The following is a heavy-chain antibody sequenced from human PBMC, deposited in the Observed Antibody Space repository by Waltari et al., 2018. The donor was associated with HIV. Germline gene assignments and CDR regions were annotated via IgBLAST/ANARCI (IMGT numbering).Heavy chain of an antibody. CDR3: AKATSSITIFGIVIGYFDY. D-gene: IGHD3-3*01. CDR2: VKWNSANR. V-gene: IGHV3-9*01. CDR1: GFTFDEYA. J-gene: IGHJ4*02. Sequence: EVQLVESGGGLVQPGRSLRLSCATSGFTFDEYAMHWVRKAPENGLEWVSGVKWNSANRGYADSVKGRFTISRDNAKNSLYLQMNSLRPEDTALYYCAKATSSITIFGIVIGYFDYWGQGTLVTVSS.